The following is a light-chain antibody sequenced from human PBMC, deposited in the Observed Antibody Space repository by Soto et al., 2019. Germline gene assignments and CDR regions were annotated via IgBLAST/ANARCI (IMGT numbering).Light chain of an antibody. CDR2: GAS. CDR3: QQDGILPLK. V-gene: IGKV3-20*01. Sequence: THAPVTVSLSPFYVPAPSFMPSQSVSSSYLAWYQQKPGQAPRLLIYGASTRATGIPARFSGSGSGTEFTLTIGSLQSEDFAVYYCQQDGILPLKFGEVTNVDIK. J-gene: IGKJ1*01. CDR1: QSVSSSY.